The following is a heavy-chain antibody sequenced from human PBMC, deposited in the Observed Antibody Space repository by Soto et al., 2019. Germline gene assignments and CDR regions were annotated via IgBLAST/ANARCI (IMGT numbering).Heavy chain of an antibody. V-gene: IGHV5-10-1*01. Sequence: GESLKISCNASGYTFTNNWISWVRQKPGQGLEWMGRIDPSDSRTKYNPSFEGHVTISIDKSINTAFLQWSSLRASDTAVYFCARRRGYSYDFDSWGQGTLVTVS. J-gene: IGHJ4*02. CDR3: ARRRGYSYDFDS. CDR2: IDPSDSRT. CDR1: GYTFTNNW. D-gene: IGHD5-18*01.